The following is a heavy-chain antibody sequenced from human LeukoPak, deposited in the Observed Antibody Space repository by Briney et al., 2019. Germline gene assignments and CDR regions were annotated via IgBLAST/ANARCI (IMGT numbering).Heavy chain of an antibody. CDR3: ARSTSGWGSGGFDY. CDR2: IYYSGST. V-gene: IGHV4-61*05. CDR1: GGSISSSSYY. Sequence: NPSETLSLTCTVPGGSISSSSYYWGWIRQPPGKGLEWIGYIYYSGSTNYNPSLKSRVTISVDTSKNQFSLKLSSVTAADTAVYYCARSTSGWGSGGFDYWGQGTLVTVSS. J-gene: IGHJ4*02. D-gene: IGHD2-21*01.